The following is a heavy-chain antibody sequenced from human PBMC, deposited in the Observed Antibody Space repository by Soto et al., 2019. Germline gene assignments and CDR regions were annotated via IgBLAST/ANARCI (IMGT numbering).Heavy chain of an antibody. D-gene: IGHD6-6*01. J-gene: IGHJ4*02. V-gene: IGHV1-69*13. CDR3: AREVGIAARRVAY. CDR1: GYTFTSYA. CDR2: IIPIFGTA. Sequence: GASVKVSCKASGYTFTSYAMHWVRQAPGQRLEWMGGIIPIFGTANYAQKFQGRVTITADESTSTAYMELSSLRSEDTAVYYCAREVGIAARRVAYWGQGTLVTVSS.